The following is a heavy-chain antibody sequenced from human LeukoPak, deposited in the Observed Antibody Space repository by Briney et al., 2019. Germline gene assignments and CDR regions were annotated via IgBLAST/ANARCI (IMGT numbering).Heavy chain of an antibody. D-gene: IGHD1-26*01. CDR2: INRSGST. Sequence: WXXIRQPPGKGLEWIGEINRSGSTNYNPSLKSRVTISVDTSKNQFSLKLSSVTAADTAVYYCARGVVGGFDYWGQGTLVTVSS. V-gene: IGHV4-34*01. J-gene: IGHJ4*02. CDR3: ARGVVGGFDY.